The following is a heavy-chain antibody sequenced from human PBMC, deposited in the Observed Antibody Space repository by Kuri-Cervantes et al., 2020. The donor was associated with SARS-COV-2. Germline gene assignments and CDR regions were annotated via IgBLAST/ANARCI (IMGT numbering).Heavy chain of an antibody. J-gene: IGHJ6*02. CDR1: GGTFSSYT. D-gene: IGHD5-18*01. V-gene: IGHV1-69*02. CDR3: ACKWGLGSSYGKGISETYYYYYGMDV. CDR2: IIPILGIA. Sequence: SVKVSCKASGGTFSSYTISWVRQAPGQGLEWMGRIIPILGIANYAQKFQGRVTITADKSTSTAYMELSSLRSEDTAVYYCACKWGLGSSYGKGISETYYYYYGMDVWGQGTTVTVSS.